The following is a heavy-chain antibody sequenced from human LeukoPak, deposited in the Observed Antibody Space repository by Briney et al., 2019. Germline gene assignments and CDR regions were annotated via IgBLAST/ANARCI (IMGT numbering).Heavy chain of an antibody. Sequence: SQTLSLTCTVSGGAISRGSYYWSWIRQPAGRGLEWIGRILTTGRTNYSPSLNSRVTMSVDTSKNQFSLKLSSVTATDTAIYYCASSYDYSYVWFESWGQGTLVTVSS. CDR3: ASSYDYSYVWFES. V-gene: IGHV4-61*02. CDR2: ILTTGRT. J-gene: IGHJ5*01. D-gene: IGHD4-11*01. CDR1: GGAISRGSYY.